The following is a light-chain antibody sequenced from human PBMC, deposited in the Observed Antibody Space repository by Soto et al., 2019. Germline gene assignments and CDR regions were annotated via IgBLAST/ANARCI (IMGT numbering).Light chain of an antibody. Sequence: PGDRATLSCWASQSLRSSYLAWYQRKPGQAPRLLMFGASRRATGIPDRFNGSGSGTDFILTISRLEPEDVAVYYCQQYNKWPRTFGQGTKVDIK. V-gene: IGKV3-20*01. CDR2: GAS. J-gene: IGKJ1*01. CDR3: QQYNKWPRT. CDR1: QSLRSSY.